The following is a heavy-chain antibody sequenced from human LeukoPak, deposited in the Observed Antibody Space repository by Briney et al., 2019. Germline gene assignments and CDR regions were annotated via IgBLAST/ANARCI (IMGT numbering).Heavy chain of an antibody. J-gene: IGHJ3*02. CDR3: ARLDPGGAIFGVVNNAFDI. CDR2: IYPGDSDT. V-gene: IGHV5-51*01. D-gene: IGHD3-3*01. Sequence: GESLKISCKGSGYSFTSYWIGWVRQMPGKGLEWMGIIYPGDSDTRYSPSFQGQVTISADKSISTAYLQWSSLKASDTAMYYCARLDPGGAIFGVVNNAFDIWGQGTMVTVSS. CDR1: GYSFTSYW.